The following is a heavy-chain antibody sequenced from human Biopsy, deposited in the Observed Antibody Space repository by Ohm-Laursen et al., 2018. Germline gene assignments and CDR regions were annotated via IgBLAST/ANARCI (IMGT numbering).Heavy chain of an antibody. V-gene: IGHV1-18*01. D-gene: IGHD2-21*01. Sequence: ASVEVSCKTSGYSFNNYGINWVRQAPGQGLEWMGRISGYNGNTKYAQKFQGRVTMTTDTSTSAVYMEVRSLRSDDTAVHYCARVALPLYLDNWGQGTRVTVSS. CDR2: ISGYNGNT. J-gene: IGHJ4*02. CDR1: GYSFNNYG. CDR3: ARVALPLYLDN.